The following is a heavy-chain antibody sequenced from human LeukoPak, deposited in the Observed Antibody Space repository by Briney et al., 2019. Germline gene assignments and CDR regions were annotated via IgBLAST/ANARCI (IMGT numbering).Heavy chain of an antibody. CDR2: INRDGSTT. CDR3: ARAMISGSDY. J-gene: IGHJ4*02. D-gene: IGHD3-22*01. CDR1: GFTFSSHW. Sequence: GGSLRLSCAASGFTFSSHWMHWVRQAPGKGLVWVSRINRDGSTTTYADSVRGRFTTSRDNAKNTVYLQMNSLTAEDTAVYYCARAMISGSDYWGQGTLVTVSS. V-gene: IGHV3-74*01.